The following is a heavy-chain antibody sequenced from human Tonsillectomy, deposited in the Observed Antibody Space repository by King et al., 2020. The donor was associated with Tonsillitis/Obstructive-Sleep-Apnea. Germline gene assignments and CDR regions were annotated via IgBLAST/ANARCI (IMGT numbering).Heavy chain of an antibody. J-gene: IGHJ3*02. CDR3: AKDLVWEIEGGYALDI. D-gene: IGHD1-26*01. CDR1: GFTFEDYA. V-gene: IGHV3-9*01. Sequence: QLVQSGGGLIQPGRSLRLSCAASGFTFEDYAMHWVRQAPGKGLEWVSSISWNSGNIGYADSVKGRFTISRDNAKNSLYLQMNSLRAEDTALYYCAKDLVWEIEGGYALDIWGQGTMVPVSS. CDR2: ISWNSGNI.